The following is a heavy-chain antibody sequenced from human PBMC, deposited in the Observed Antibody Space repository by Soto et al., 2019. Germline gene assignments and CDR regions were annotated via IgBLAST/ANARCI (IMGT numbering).Heavy chain of an antibody. D-gene: IGHD3-10*01. J-gene: IGHJ4*01. CDR2: MNPDSGNT. V-gene: IGHV1-8*01. CDR3: ARSVGGSNVNFDY. Sequence: QVQLVQSGAEVRTPGASVKVSCKASGYTLTSYDINWVRQATGQGPEWMGWMNPDSGNTGYVQKFQGRVTMTRNTAISTAYMELSSLRSEDTAVYYCARSVGGSNVNFDYWGHGTLVTVSS. CDR1: GYTLTSYD.